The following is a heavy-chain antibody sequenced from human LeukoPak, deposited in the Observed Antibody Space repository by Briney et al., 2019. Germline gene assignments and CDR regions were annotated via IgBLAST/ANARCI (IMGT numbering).Heavy chain of an antibody. Sequence: PGGSLRLSCAASGFTFSSYGMHWVRQAPGKGLEWVAVISYDGSKKYYVDSVKGRFTICRDNSKNTLHLQMNSLRAEDTAVYFCAKDMREYYGMDVWGQGTTVTVSS. CDR2: ISYDGSKK. J-gene: IGHJ6*02. D-gene: IGHD2/OR15-2a*01. V-gene: IGHV3-30*18. CDR1: GFTFSSYG. CDR3: AKDMREYYGMDV.